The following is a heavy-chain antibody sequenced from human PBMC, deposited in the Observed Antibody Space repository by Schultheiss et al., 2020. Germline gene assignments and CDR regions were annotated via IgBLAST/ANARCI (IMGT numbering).Heavy chain of an antibody. CDR3: ARGYGSGWYNYFDY. V-gene: IGHV4-34*01. CDR1: GFTFSDHY. CDR2: INHSGST. J-gene: IGHJ4*02. D-gene: IGHD6-19*01. Sequence: GSLRLSCAASGFTFSDHYMDWVRQAPGKGLEWVGEINHSGSTNYNPSLKSRVTISVDTSKNQFSLKLSSVTAADTAVYYCARGYGSGWYNYFDYWGQGTLVTVSS.